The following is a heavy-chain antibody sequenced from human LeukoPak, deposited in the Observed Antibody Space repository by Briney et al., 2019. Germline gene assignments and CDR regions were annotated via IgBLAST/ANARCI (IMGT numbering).Heavy chain of an antibody. CDR2: IWYDGSNK. V-gene: IGHV3-33*01. J-gene: IGHJ4*02. D-gene: IGHD4-17*01. CDR3: AREGGHDYGDYHYFDY. Sequence: GRSLRLSCAASGFTFSSYGMHWVRQAPGKGLEWVAVIWYDGSNKYYADSVKGRFTISRDNSKNTLYLQMNSLRAEGTAVYYCAREGGHDYGDYHYFDYWGQGTLVTVSS. CDR1: GFTFSSYG.